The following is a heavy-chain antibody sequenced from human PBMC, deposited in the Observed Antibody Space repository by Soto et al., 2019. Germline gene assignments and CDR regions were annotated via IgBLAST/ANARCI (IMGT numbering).Heavy chain of an antibody. V-gene: IGHV1-69*01. CDR2: VSPPFRTS. CDR1: GVSFNNNG. D-gene: IGHD3-10*01. CDR3: ARVLYYGSGSYSPYGMSV. Sequence: QVQLVQSGAEVKKPGSSVKVSCKTSGVSFNNNGIGWVRQAPGHGLEWMGGVSPPFRTSNYARKFQGRISITADASTGTVNMELSRLTSEDTAQYYCARVLYYGSGSYSPYGMSVWGQGTTVTVSS. J-gene: IGHJ6*02.